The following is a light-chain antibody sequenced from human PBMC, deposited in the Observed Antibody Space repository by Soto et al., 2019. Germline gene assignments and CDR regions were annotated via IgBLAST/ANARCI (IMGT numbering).Light chain of an antibody. CDR1: SSDVGGYNH. Sequence: QSVLTQPASVSDSPGQSITISCTGTSSDVGGYNHVSWYQQHPGKAPKLMIYDVTNRPSGVSNRFSGSKSGSTASLAITGLQAEDEADYYCQSYDNSLSGLYVFGTGTKLTVL. CDR2: DVT. J-gene: IGLJ1*01. CDR3: QSYDNSLSGLYV. V-gene: IGLV2-14*01.